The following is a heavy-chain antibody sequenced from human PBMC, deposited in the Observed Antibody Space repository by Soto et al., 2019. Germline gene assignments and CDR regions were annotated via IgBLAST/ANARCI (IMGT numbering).Heavy chain of an antibody. D-gene: IGHD3-16*01. CDR2: IYSGGST. J-gene: IGHJ4*02. V-gene: IGHV3-66*01. Sequence: GGSLRLSCAASGFTVSSNYMSWVRQAPGKGLEWVSVIYSGGSTYYADSVKGRFTISRDNSKNTLYLQMNSLRAEDTAVYYCARSEPLSNYDYIWGGIGNFDYWGQGTLVTVSS. CDR1: GFTVSSNY. CDR3: ARSEPLSNYDYIWGGIGNFDY.